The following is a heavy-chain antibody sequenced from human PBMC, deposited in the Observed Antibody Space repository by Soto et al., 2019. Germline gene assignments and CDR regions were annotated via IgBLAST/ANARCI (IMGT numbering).Heavy chain of an antibody. CDR2: INTDGGST. CDR1: GFTFSSYW. CDR3: ASLTKGMSCFDY. J-gene: IGHJ4*02. Sequence: EVQLVESGGGLVQPGGSLRLSCTASGFTFSSYWMHWVRQAPGKGLVWVSIINTDGGSTYYAESVKGRFTISRDNAKNTLYLQMNSLRPEDTEVYYCASLTKGMSCFDYWGQGTLVTVSS. V-gene: IGHV3-74*01.